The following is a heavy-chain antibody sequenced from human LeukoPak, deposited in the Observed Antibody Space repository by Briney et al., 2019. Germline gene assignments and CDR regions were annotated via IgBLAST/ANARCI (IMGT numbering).Heavy chain of an antibody. D-gene: IGHD2-21*02. CDR3: ARDNGDHIVVVTAHNFDY. CDR1: GYTFTSYG. Sequence: ASVKVSCKASGYTFTSYGISWVRQAPGQGLEWMGWISAYNGNTNYAQKLQGRVTMTTDTSTSTAYMELRSLRSDDTAVYYCARDNGDHIVVVTAHNFDYWGQGTLVPVSS. V-gene: IGHV1-18*01. CDR2: ISAYNGNT. J-gene: IGHJ4*02.